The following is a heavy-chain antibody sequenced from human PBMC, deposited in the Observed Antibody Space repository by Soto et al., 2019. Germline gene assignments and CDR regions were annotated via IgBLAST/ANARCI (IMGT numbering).Heavy chain of an antibody. CDR3: AKVRYSSPMGYYYGMDV. V-gene: IGHV1-69*13. J-gene: IGHJ6*02. CDR2: IIPVFGTA. CDR1: RVAFNKFI. Sequence: SVKVSCKASRVAFNKFIVTWVRQAPGLGLEWVGGIIPVFGTANYAQKFQGRVTITADESTSTSYMEVNNLRSEDTAVYYCAKVRYSSPMGYYYGMDVWGQGTTVTVSS. D-gene: IGHD2-2*01.